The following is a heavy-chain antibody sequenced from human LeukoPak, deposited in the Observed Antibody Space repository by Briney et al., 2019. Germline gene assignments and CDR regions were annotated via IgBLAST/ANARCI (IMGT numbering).Heavy chain of an antibody. V-gene: IGHV3-15*01. CDR1: GFTFSNTW. CDR2: IKSKTDGETT. Sequence: GGSLRLSCAASGFTFSNTWMSCVRQAPGKGLEWVGRIKSKTDGETTDYAAPVKGRFAISRDDSKNTLYLHMNSLKIEDTAVYYCTARVDYWGQGTLVTVSS. J-gene: IGHJ4*02. CDR3: TARVDY.